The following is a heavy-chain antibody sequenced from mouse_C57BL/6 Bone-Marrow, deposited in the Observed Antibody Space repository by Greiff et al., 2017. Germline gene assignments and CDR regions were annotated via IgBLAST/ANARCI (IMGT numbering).Heavy chain of an antibody. CDR2: ILTGSGSI. J-gene: IGHJ2*01. D-gene: IGHD1-1*01. Sequence: QVQLQQSGAELMKPGASVKLSCKATGYTFTGYWIEWVKQRPGHGLEWIGEILTGSGSINYNEKFKGKATFTADTSSNTAYMQLSSLTTEDSAIYYCARHSYGSSYGYWGQGTTLTVSS. V-gene: IGHV1-9*01. CDR1: GYTFTGYW. CDR3: ARHSYGSSYGY.